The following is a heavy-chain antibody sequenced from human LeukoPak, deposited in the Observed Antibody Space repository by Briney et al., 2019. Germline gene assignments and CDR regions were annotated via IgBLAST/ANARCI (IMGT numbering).Heavy chain of an antibody. CDR3: ARDRYCSGGSCYYYGMDV. V-gene: IGHV3-7*01. CDR1: GFTFSNAW. Sequence: PGGSLRLSCAASGFTFSNAWMSWVRQAPGKGLEWVANIKQDGSEKYYVDSVKGRFTISRDNAKNSLYLQMNSLRAEDTAVYYCARDRYCSGGSCYYYGMDVWGQGTTVTVSS. J-gene: IGHJ6*02. D-gene: IGHD2-15*01. CDR2: IKQDGSEK.